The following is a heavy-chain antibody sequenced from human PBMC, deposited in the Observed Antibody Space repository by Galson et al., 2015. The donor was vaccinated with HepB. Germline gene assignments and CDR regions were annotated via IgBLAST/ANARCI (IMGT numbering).Heavy chain of an antibody. CDR2: IHGGSNK. CDR1: GFSIRSHY. Sequence: SLRLSCAASGFSIRSHYMNWVRQAPGKGLEWVSLIHGGSNKYYADPVKGRFTISRDDSSNTLYLQMNSLRAEDTAVYYCAQLGTGYWGQGTLVTVSS. J-gene: IGHJ4*02. V-gene: IGHV3-53*01. D-gene: IGHD6-13*01. CDR3: AQLGTGY.